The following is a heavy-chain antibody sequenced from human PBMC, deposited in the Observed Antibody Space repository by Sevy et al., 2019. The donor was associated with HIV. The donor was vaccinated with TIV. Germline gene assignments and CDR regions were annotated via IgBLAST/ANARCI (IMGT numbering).Heavy chain of an antibody. CDR3: AHRRRPTVTTPDYFDY. CDR1: GFSLSTSGVG. J-gene: IGHJ4*02. Sequence: SGPTLVNPTQTLTLTCTFSGFSLSTSGVGVGWIRQPPGKALEWLALIYWDDDKRYSPSLKRRLTITKDTSKNQVVLTLTTMVPVDTATYYCAHRRRPTVTTPDYFDYWGQGTLVTVSS. V-gene: IGHV2-5*02. CDR2: IYWDDDK. D-gene: IGHD4-17*01.